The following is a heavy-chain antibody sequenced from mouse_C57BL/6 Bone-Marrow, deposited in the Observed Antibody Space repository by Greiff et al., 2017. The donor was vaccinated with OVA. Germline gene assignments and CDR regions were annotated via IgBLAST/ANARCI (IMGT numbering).Heavy chain of an antibody. CDR1: GYAFSSSW. Sequence: VQLVESGPELVKPGASVKISCKASGYAFSSSWMNWVKQRPGKGLEWIGRIYPGDGDTNYNGKFKGKATLTADNSSSTAYMPLSSLTSEDSAVYFCGREVYYYGSSRDYWGQGTALTVSA. V-gene: IGHV1-82*01. CDR3: GREVYYYGSSRDY. CDR2: IYPGDGDT. J-gene: IGHJ2*01. D-gene: IGHD1-1*01.